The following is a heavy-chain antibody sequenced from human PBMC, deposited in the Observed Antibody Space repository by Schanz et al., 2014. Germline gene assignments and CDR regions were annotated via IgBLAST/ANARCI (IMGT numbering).Heavy chain of an antibody. J-gene: IGHJ4*02. Sequence: EVQLVESGGGLVQPGGSLRLSCAASGITFSSHSFNWVRQAPGKGLEWVSRIKSDGSSTSYADSVKGRFTISRDNAKSSLYLQMNSLRVEDTAVYYCAASSGWHPSTDYWGQGTLVTVSS. CDR3: AASSGWHPSTDY. CDR2: IKSDGSST. CDR1: GITFSSHS. D-gene: IGHD6-19*01. V-gene: IGHV3-74*02.